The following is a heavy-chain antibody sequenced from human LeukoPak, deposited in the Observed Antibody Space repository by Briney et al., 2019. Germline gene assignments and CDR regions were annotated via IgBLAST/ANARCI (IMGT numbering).Heavy chain of an antibody. CDR3: ARDTYSYGYYYGMDV. J-gene: IGHJ6*02. V-gene: IGHV3-7*01. D-gene: IGHD5-18*01. CDR1: GFTFSSYA. CDR2: IKQEGSEK. Sequence: GGSLRLSCAASGFTFSSYAMHWVRQAPGKGLEWVANIKQEGSEKYYGDSVKGRFTISRDNDKNSLYLQMNSLRAEDTAVYYCARDTYSYGYYYGMDVWGQGTTVTVSS.